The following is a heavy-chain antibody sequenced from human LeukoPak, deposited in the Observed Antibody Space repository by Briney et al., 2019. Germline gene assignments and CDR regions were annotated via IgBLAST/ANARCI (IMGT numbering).Heavy chain of an antibody. Sequence: GASVKLSCKASGGTFSSYAISRVRQAPGQGHEWMGGIIPIFGTANYAQKFQGRVTITTDESTSTAYMELSSLRSEDTAVYYCARSRFLEWLSGYYYYMDVWGKGTTVTVSS. V-gene: IGHV1-69*05. D-gene: IGHD3-3*01. CDR1: GGTFSSYA. CDR2: IIPIFGTA. CDR3: ARSRFLEWLSGYYYYMDV. J-gene: IGHJ6*03.